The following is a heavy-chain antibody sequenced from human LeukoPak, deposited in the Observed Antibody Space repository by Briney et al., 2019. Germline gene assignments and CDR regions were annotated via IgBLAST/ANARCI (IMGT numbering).Heavy chain of an antibody. CDR1: GGSISNYY. Sequence: SETLSLTCTVSGGSISNYYWSWIRQPPGKGLEWIGHIYYSGATKYNPSLKSRITISVDTSKSQFSLKLTSVTAADTAVYYCAKEDIVVVTKYIHYGMDVWGQGTTVTVSS. J-gene: IGHJ6*02. CDR3: AKEDIVVVTKYIHYGMDV. V-gene: IGHV4-59*12. D-gene: IGHD2-15*01. CDR2: IYYSGAT.